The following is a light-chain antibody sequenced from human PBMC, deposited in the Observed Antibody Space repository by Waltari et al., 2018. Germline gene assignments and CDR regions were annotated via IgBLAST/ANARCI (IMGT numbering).Light chain of an antibody. CDR1: SGHSSYA. CDR3: QTWGTGIRV. J-gene: IGLJ2*01. V-gene: IGLV4-69*01. Sequence: QVMVTQSPSASASLGASVKLTCTLISGHSSYAIAWHQQQPEKGPRFLMNLDSDGSHTKGDGIPGRFSGSSSGAERYLTISSLQSEDEADYYCQTWGTGIRVFGGGTKLTVL. CDR2: LDSDGSH.